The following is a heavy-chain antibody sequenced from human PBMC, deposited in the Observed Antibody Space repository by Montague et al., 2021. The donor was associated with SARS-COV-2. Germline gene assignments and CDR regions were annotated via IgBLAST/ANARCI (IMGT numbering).Heavy chain of an antibody. J-gene: IGHJ4*02. V-gene: IGHV2-5*01. CDR1: GFSLDSRGVG. CDR3: AHKNSGWPIEFAN. CDR2: IYWNDDK. D-gene: IGHD6-19*01. Sequence: PALVKPTKTLTLTCTFSGFSLDSRGVGVGWIRQPPGKALECLALIYWNDDKRYSPSLKTRLTVTKDTSKNRVVLTMTNMDPVDTATYFCAHKNSGWPIEFANWGQGALVTVSS.